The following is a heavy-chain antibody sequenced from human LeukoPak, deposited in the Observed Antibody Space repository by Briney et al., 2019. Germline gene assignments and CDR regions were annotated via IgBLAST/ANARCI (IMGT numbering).Heavy chain of an antibody. CDR3: ARDRGSPDAFNI. CDR1: GFTFSPYC. J-gene: IGHJ3*02. D-gene: IGHD1-26*01. Sequence: GGSLRLSCAASGFTFSPYCMHWVRQAPGKGLVWVSHINGDASTTIYADSVKGRFTISRDNARNTLYLQMNSLRAEDTAVYYCARDRGSPDAFNIWGQGTMVTVSS. CDR2: INGDASTT. V-gene: IGHV3-74*01.